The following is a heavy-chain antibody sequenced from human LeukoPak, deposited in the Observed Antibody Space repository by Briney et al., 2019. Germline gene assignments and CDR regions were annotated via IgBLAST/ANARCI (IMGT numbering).Heavy chain of an antibody. Sequence: GESLQISCKGSGYSFTSYWIGWVRQMPGKGLEWMGIIYPGDSDTRYSPSFQGQVTISADKSISTAYLHWSSLKASDSAIYYCARPSFSSGWTGFDYWGQGTLVTVSS. V-gene: IGHV5-51*01. D-gene: IGHD6-19*01. CDR2: IYPGDSDT. CDR1: GYSFTSYW. J-gene: IGHJ4*02. CDR3: ARPSFSSGWTGFDY.